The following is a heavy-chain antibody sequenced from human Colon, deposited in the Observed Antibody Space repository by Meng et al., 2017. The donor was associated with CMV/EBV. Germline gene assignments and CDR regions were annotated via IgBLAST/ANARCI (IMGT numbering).Heavy chain of an antibody. CDR1: AGTFNSYG. Sequence: SVQVSCKASAGTFNSYGISWVRQAPGQGLEWMGGILPITGMANYAQKFQGRVTITADKSTTTAYMEVSSLRSEDTAVYYCATGTAHDVQYYYFGMDVWGQGTAVTVSS. D-gene: IGHD1-14*01. V-gene: IGHV1-69*10. J-gene: IGHJ6*01. CDR2: ILPITGMA. CDR3: ATGTAHDVQYYYFGMDV.